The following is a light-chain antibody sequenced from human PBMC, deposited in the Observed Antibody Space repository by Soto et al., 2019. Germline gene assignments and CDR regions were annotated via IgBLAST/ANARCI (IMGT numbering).Light chain of an antibody. J-gene: IGKJ1*01. Sequence: DIQMTQSPSSLSASVGARVTITCRASQSITTYLNWYQHKPRKAPKLLIYAASNLQSGVPSRFSGGGSGTDFTHTSTSMQPENFETYYCQQSDSIFLTFGQGTKV. CDR2: AAS. CDR1: QSITTY. CDR3: QQSDSIFLT. V-gene: IGKV1-39*01.